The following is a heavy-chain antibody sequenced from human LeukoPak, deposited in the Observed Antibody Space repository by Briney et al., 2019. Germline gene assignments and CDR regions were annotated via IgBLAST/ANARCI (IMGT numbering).Heavy chain of an antibody. CDR1: GFTFSSYW. D-gene: IGHD3-9*01. Sequence: HPGGSLRLSCVASGFTFSSYWMHWVRQDPRKGRVWASRINGDGRNINYADSVRGRFTISRDNAKNTLYLQMNTLRVEDTAVYYCTRDLMDYDVSTGLHHYYMDVWGQGTTVTVSS. CDR3: TRDLMDYDVSTGLHHYYMDV. J-gene: IGHJ6*02. V-gene: IGHV3-74*01. CDR2: INGDGRNI.